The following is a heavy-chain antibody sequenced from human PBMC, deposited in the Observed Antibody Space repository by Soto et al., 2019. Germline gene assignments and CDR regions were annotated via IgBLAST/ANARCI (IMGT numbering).Heavy chain of an antibody. Sequence: EVQLLESGGGLVQPGGSLRLSCAASGFTFSSYAMSWVRQAPGKGLEWVSAIRDSGGTTYYAGSVKGRFTISRDNSKSTLYLQMNSLRAEDTAVYYCDTPGVWGTYYFDYWGQGTLVTVSS. V-gene: IGHV3-23*01. J-gene: IGHJ4*02. CDR1: GFTFSSYA. D-gene: IGHD3-16*01. CDR3: DTPGVWGTYYFDY. CDR2: IRDSGGTT.